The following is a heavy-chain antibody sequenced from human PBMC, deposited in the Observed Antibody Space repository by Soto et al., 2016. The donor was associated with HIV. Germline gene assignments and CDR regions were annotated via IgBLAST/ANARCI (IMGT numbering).Heavy chain of an antibody. Sequence: QVQLVQSGAEVKKPGASVKVSCKASGYSFMNYDINWVRRAAGQGLEWMGWMNPNSGNTGYAQTFQGRVTITRNTSLSTAYMELSTLRSEDTAMYYCARAVYRYFGDSRVYHFDPWGQGTRVAISS. CDR3: ARAVYRYFGDSRVYHFDP. J-gene: IGHJ5*02. CDR1: GYSFMNYD. V-gene: IGHV1-8*03. D-gene: IGHD3-10*01. CDR2: MNPNSGNT.